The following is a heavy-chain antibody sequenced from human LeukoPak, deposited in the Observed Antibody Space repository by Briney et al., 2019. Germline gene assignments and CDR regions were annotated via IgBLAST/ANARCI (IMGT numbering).Heavy chain of an antibody. CDR1: GGSISSSSYY. CDR3: ARDRETYYDILTGYYTLGDAFDI. D-gene: IGHD3-9*01. Sequence: SETLSLTCTVSGGSISSSSYYWGWIRQPPGKGLEWIGSIYYNGITYYNPSLKSRVTISVDTSKNQFPLKLSSVTAADTAVYYCARDRETYYDILTGYYTLGDAFDIWGQGTMVTVSS. CDR2: IYYNGIT. V-gene: IGHV4-39*02. J-gene: IGHJ3*02.